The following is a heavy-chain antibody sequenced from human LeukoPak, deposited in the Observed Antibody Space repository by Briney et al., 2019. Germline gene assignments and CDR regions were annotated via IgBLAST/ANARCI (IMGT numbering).Heavy chain of an antibody. CDR2: INPTGTST. Sequence: ASVKVSCKASGFIFTRYYIHWVRQAPGQGLEWVGIINPTGTSTSYAQKFQGRVTLTRDTSTSTVYMELSSLRSDDTAIYFCARDNSRRNAWWFDPWGQGTLVTVSS. CDR3: ARDNSRRNAWWFDP. J-gene: IGHJ5*02. CDR1: GFIFTRYY. V-gene: IGHV1-46*01.